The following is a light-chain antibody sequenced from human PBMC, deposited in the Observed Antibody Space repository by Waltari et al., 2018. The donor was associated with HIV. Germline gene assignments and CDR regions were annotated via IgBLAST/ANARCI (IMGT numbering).Light chain of an antibody. CDR2: RNN. CDR3: AAWDDSLSGSWV. CDR1: RSNLGRTY. Sequence: QSVMTPPPSASGPPGQRVTISCSGTRSNLGRTYVTWYQQLPATTPKLLIYRNNQRPSGVPDRFSGSKSGTSASLAISGLRSEDEADYYCAAWDDSLSGSWVFGGGTQVTVL. J-gene: IGLJ3*02. V-gene: IGLV1-47*01.